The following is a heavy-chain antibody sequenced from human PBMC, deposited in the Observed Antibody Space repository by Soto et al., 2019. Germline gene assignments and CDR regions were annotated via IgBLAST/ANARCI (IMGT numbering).Heavy chain of an antibody. J-gene: IGHJ4*02. CDR1: GFTFSSYA. CDR3: AKDRGLLWFGEAY. CDR2: ISGSGGST. Sequence: EVQLLESGGGLAQPGGSLRLSCAASGFTFSSYAMSWVRQAPGKGLEWVSAISGSGGSTYYADSVKGRFTISRDNSKNTLYLQMNSLRAEDTAVYYCAKDRGLLWFGEAYWGQGTLVTVSS. V-gene: IGHV3-23*01. D-gene: IGHD3-10*01.